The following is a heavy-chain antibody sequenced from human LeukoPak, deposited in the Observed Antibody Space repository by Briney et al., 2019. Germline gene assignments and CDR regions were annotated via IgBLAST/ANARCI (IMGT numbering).Heavy chain of an antibody. J-gene: IGHJ3*02. D-gene: IGHD3-9*01. Sequence: GASVKVSCKASGGTFSSYAISWMRQAPGQGLEWMGGIIPIFGTANYAQKFQGRVTITADESTSTAYMELSSLRSEDTAVYYCARDPDMTASDAFDIWGQGAMVTVSS. CDR3: ARDPDMTASDAFDI. CDR2: IIPIFGTA. V-gene: IGHV1-69*13. CDR1: GGTFSSYA.